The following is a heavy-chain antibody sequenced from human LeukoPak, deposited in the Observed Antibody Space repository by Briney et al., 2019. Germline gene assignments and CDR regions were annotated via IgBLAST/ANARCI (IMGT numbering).Heavy chain of an antibody. V-gene: IGHV3-30*18. CDR1: GFTFSSYG. D-gene: IGHD6-19*01. CDR3: AKRKRGSSGWYWPGGFDY. J-gene: IGHJ4*02. Sequence: PGGSLRLSCAASGFTFSSYGMHWVRQAPGKGLEWVAVISYDGSNKYYADSVKGRFTISRDNSKNTLYLQMNSLRAEDTAVYYCAKRKRGSSGWYWPGGFDYWGQGTLVTVSS. CDR2: ISYDGSNK.